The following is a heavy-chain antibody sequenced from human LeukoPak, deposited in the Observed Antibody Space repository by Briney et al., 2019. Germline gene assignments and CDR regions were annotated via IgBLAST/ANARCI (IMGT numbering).Heavy chain of an antibody. J-gene: IGHJ6*02. CDR3: ARDAGGFYYYYYGMDV. Sequence: AAVQVSCKACGYTFTSYDINWLRQATGQGLAWMGWMNPNSGNTGYAQKFQGRVTMTRNTSISTAYMELSSLRSEDTAVYYCARDAGGFYYYYYGMDVWGQGTTVTVSS. CDR1: GYTFTSYD. CDR2: MNPNSGNT. D-gene: IGHD3-10*01. V-gene: IGHV1-8*01.